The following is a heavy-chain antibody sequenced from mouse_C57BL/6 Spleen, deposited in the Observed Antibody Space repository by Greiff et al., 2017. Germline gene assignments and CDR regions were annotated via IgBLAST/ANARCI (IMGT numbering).Heavy chain of an antibody. Sequence: QVQLQQSGPELVKPGASVKISCKASGYSFTSYYIHWVKQRPGQGLEWIGWIYPGSGNTKYNEKFKGKATLTADTSSSTAYMQLSSLTSEDSAVYYCASQPYYYDYDFYAMDYWGQGTSVTVSS. CDR1: GYSFTSYY. J-gene: IGHJ4*01. CDR2: IYPGSGNT. CDR3: ASQPYYYDYDFYAMDY. V-gene: IGHV1-66*01. D-gene: IGHD2-4*01.